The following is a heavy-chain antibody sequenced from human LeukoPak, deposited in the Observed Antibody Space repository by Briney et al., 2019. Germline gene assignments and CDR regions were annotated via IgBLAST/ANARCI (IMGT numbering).Heavy chain of an antibody. CDR1: GGSISSGGYS. V-gene: IGHV4-30-2*01. D-gene: IGHD3-3*01. Sequence: SQTLSLTCAVSGGSISSGGYSWSWIRQPPGKGLEWIGEINHSGSTNYNPSLKSRVTISVDTSKNQFSLKLSSVTAADTAVYYCARGAGITIFGVVTYNWFDPWGQGTLVTVSS. J-gene: IGHJ5*02. CDR2: INHSGST. CDR3: ARGAGITIFGVVTYNWFDP.